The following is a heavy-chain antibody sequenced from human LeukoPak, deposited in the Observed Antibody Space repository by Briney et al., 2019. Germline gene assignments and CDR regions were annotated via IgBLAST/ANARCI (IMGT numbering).Heavy chain of an antibody. CDR2: ISAYNGNT. CDR1: GYTLTSYG. J-gene: IGHJ5*02. Sequence: ASVKVSCKASGYTLTSYGISWVRQAPGQGLEWMGWISAYNGNTNYAQKLQGRVTMTTDTSTSTAYMELRSLRSDDTAVYYCARGADLVVVAATNWFDPWGQGTLVTVSS. CDR3: ARGADLVVVAATNWFDP. D-gene: IGHD2-15*01. V-gene: IGHV1-18*01.